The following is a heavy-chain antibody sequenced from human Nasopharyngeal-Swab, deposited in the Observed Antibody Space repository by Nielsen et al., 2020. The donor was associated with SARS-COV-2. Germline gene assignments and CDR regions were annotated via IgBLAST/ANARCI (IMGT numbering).Heavy chain of an antibody. Sequence: WIRQPPGKGLEWIGYIYYSGSTYYNPSLKSQVTTSVDTSKNQFSLKLSSVTAADTAVYYCARDDVYCSSTSYYRAPLNYWGQGTLVTVSS. CDR2: IYYSGST. CDR3: ARDDVYCSSTSYYRAPLNY. J-gene: IGHJ4*02. V-gene: IGHV4-30-4*01. D-gene: IGHD2-2*01.